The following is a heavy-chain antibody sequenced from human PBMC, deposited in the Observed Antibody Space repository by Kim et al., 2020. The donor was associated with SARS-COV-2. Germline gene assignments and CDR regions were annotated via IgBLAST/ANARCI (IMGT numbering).Heavy chain of an antibody. Sequence: GGSLRLSCAASGFTFDDYAMHWVRQAPGKGLEWVSGISWNSGSIGYADSVKGRFTISRDNAKNSLYLQMNSLRAEDTALYYCAKDLHYGSGSYYNNAFDIWGQGTMVTVSS. V-gene: IGHV3-9*01. CDR2: ISWNSGSI. CDR1: GFTFDDYA. CDR3: AKDLHYGSGSYYNNAFDI. J-gene: IGHJ3*02. D-gene: IGHD3-10*01.